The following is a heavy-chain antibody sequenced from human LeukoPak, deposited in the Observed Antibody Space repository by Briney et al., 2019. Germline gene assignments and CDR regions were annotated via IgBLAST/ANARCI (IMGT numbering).Heavy chain of an antibody. CDR3: ARDVVVTAI. V-gene: IGHV3-7*01. Sequence: GGSLRLSCAASGFTFSRYWMSWVRQAPGKGLEWVANIKQDGSEKYYVDSVKGRFTISRDNAKNSLYLQMNSLRVEDTAVYYCARDVVVTAIWGQGTLVTVSS. D-gene: IGHD2-21*02. CDR1: GFTFSRYW. J-gene: IGHJ4*02. CDR2: IKQDGSEK.